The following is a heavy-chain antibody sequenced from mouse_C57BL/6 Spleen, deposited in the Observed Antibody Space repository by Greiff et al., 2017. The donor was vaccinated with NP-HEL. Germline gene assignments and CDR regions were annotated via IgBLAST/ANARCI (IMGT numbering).Heavy chain of an antibody. CDR2: IRNKANGYTT. Sequence: EVKLMESGGGLVQPGGSLSLSCAASGFTFTDYYMSWVRQPPGKALEWLGFIRNKANGYTTEYSASVKGRFTISRDNSQSILYLQMKALRAEDSATYYCARYLGWDGYFDVWGTGTTVTVSS. CDR3: ARYLGWDGYFDV. CDR1: GFTFTDYY. V-gene: IGHV7-3*01. D-gene: IGHD4-1*01. J-gene: IGHJ1*03.